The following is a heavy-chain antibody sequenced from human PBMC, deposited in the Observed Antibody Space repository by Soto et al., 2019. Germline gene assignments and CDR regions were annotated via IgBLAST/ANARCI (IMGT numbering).Heavy chain of an antibody. Sequence: PGGSLRLSCAASGFTFSSYAMSWVRQAPGKGLEWVSAISGSGGSTYYADSVKGRFTISRDNSKNTLYLQMNSLRAEDTAVYYCAKFTARRVTGLPWYFDYWGQGTLVTVSS. V-gene: IGHV3-23*01. J-gene: IGHJ4*02. CDR1: GFTFSSYA. CDR2: ISGSGGST. D-gene: IGHD2-8*02. CDR3: AKFTARRVTGLPWYFDY.